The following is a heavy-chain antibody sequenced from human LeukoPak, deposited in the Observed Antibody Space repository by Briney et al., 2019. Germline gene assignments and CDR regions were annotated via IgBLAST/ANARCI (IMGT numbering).Heavy chain of an antibody. V-gene: IGHV4-34*01. J-gene: IGHJ5*02. CDR2: INHSGST. D-gene: IGHD2-2*01. Sequence: PSETLSLTCAVYGGSFSGYYWSWIRQPPGKGLEWIGEINHSGSTNYNPSLKSRVTISVDTSKNQFSLKLSSVTAADTAVYYCAREVYCSSTSCLNWFDPWGQGTLVTVSS. CDR1: GGSFSGYY. CDR3: AREVYCSSTSCLNWFDP.